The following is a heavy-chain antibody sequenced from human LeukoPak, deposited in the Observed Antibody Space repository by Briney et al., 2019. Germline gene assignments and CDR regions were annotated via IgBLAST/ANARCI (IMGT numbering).Heavy chain of an antibody. CDR1: GYTFTSYG. D-gene: IGHD2-2*02. CDR2: ISAYNGNT. Sequence: ASVKVSCKASGYTFTSYGISWVRQAPGQGLEWMGWISAYNGNTNYAQKLRGRVTMTTDTSTSTAYMELRSLRSDDTAVYYCARDWAPAAIPGYYYYGMDVRGQGTTVTVSS. V-gene: IGHV1-18*01. CDR3: ARDWAPAAIPGYYYYGMDV. J-gene: IGHJ6*02.